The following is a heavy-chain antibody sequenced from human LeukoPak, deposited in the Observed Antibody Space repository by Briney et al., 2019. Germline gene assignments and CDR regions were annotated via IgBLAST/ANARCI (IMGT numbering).Heavy chain of an antibody. Sequence: PSETLSLTCTVSGGSISRYSWSWIRQPPGKGLEWIGYIYYSGSTNYNPSLKSRVTISVDTSKNQFSLKLSSVTAADTAVYYCARGDYYDTSGYVDPWGQGTLVTVSS. D-gene: IGHD3-22*01. CDR2: IYYSGST. CDR3: ARGDYYDTSGYVDP. J-gene: IGHJ5*02. CDR1: GGSISRYS. V-gene: IGHV4-59*01.